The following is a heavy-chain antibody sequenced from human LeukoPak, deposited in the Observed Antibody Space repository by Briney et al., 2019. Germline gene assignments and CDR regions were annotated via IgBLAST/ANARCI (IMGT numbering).Heavy chain of an antibody. CDR1: GGSISSGSYY. V-gene: IGHV4-61*02. D-gene: IGHD3-3*01. J-gene: IGHJ4*02. CDR3: ARINFGVVRGDFDY. CDR2: IHSSGST. Sequence: SQTLSLTCTVSGGSISSGSYYWSWIRQPAGKGLEWVGRIHSSGSTNYNSSLKSRVTMSVDTSKNQCSLNLSSVTAADTAVYYCARINFGVVRGDFDYWGQGTLVTVSS.